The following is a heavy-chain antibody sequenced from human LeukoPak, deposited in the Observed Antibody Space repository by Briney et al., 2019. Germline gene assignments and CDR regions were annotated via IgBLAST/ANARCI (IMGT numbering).Heavy chain of an antibody. D-gene: IGHD6-19*01. Sequence: GGSLRLSCAASGFTFRSHDMSWVRQAPGKGLEWVSGISGSGGRTYYVDYVKGRFTISRDNSQNTLYLQINSLRAEDTAVYYCAKGGSGWGIIGYWGQGTLVTVSS. J-gene: IGHJ4*02. CDR2: ISGSGGRT. V-gene: IGHV3-23*01. CDR1: GFTFRSHD. CDR3: AKGGSGWGIIGY.